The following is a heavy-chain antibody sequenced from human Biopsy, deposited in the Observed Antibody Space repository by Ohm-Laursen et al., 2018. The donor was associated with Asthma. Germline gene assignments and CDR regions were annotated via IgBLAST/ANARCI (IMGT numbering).Heavy chain of an antibody. D-gene: IGHD6-6*01. CDR3: ARAVSSSSYWYFDL. Sequence: TLSLTCIVSGDAMSTSGSYWGWIRQSPGKGLEWIGSIYYSGRTYYNPSLESRVTISADTAKNHFSLKVTSVTAADTAVYYCARAVSSSSYWYFDLWGRGDLVTVSS. V-gene: IGHV4-39*02. J-gene: IGHJ2*01. CDR1: GDAMSTSGSY. CDR2: IYYSGRT.